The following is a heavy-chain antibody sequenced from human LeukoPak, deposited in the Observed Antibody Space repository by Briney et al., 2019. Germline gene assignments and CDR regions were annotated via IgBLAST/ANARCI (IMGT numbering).Heavy chain of an antibody. J-gene: IGHJ3*02. CDR2: IYSGGST. CDR3: ARGGSYLSAFDI. CDR1: GFTVSSNY. Sequence: GGSLRLSCAASGFTVSSNYMSWVRQAPGKGLEWVSIIYSGGSTFYADSVKGRFTISRDNSKNTLYLQMNSLRAEDTAMYYCARGGSYLSAFDIWGQGTMVTVSS. V-gene: IGHV3-53*01. D-gene: IGHD1-26*01.